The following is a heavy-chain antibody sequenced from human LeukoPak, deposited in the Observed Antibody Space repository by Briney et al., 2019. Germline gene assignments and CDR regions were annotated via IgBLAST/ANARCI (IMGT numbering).Heavy chain of an antibody. D-gene: IGHD5-18*01. CDR3: ARSGYSYGYNYYYGMDV. CDR1: GGSFSGYY. J-gene: IGHJ6*02. V-gene: IGHV4-34*01. CDR2: TNHSGST. Sequence: SSETLSLTCAVYGGSFSGYYWSWIRQPPGKGLEWIGETNHSGSTNYNPSLKSRVTISVDTSKNQFSLKLSSVTAADTAVYYCARSGYSYGYNYYYGMDVWGQGTTVTVSS.